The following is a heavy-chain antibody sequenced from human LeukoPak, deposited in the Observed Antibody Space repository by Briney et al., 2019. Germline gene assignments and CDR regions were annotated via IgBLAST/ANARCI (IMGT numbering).Heavy chain of an antibody. CDR3: ARESKSYDGSGFYHDY. CDR1: GVSFSSYY. J-gene: IGHJ4*02. V-gene: IGHV4-4*07. D-gene: IGHD3-22*01. CDR2: IYPNGTT. Sequence: SETLSLTCAVSGVSFSSYYWSWIRQPAGEGLEWIGRIYPNGTTNYNPSLKSRLTVSIDTSKNQFSLRLSSVAAADTAVYYCARESKSYDGSGFYHDYWGQGTLVTVSS.